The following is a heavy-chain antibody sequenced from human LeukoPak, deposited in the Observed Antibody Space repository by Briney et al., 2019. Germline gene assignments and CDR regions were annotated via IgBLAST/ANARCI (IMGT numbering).Heavy chain of an antibody. D-gene: IGHD3-10*02. CDR3: ATYHFRGATSHYFDY. Sequence: GGSLRLSCVAAGFSFSGAWMTWVRRAPGKGLEWVGRIKSKTDGETTDYAAPVKGRFTISRDDSKNMLYLQMNSLKTEDTAVYYCATYHFRGATSHYFDYWGQGTLVTVSS. J-gene: IGHJ4*02. CDR1: GFSFSGAW. V-gene: IGHV3-15*01. CDR2: IKSKTDGETT.